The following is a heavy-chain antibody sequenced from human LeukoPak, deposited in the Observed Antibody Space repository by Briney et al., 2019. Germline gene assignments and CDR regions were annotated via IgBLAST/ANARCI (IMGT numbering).Heavy chain of an antibody. Sequence: AASVKLSCKASGYTVTGYYMHWVRQAPGQGLEWMGWINPNSGGTNYAQKFQGRVTMTRDTSITTAYMELRRLRSDDTAVYYCAREGADGQLAYDGFDYWGQGTLVTVSS. J-gene: IGHJ4*02. D-gene: IGHD6-6*01. CDR1: GYTVTGYY. CDR3: AREGADGQLAYDGFDY. V-gene: IGHV1-2*02. CDR2: INPNSGGT.